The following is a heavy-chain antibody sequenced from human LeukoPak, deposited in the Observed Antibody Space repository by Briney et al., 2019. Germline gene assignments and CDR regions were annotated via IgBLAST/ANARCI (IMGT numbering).Heavy chain of an antibody. CDR3: ARPRYYYDSSGPYFDY. V-gene: IGHV3-74*01. CDR1: GFTFSYYW. J-gene: IGHJ4*02. Sequence: GGSLRLSCAASGFTFSYYWMHWVRQAPGKGLVWVSRINHDGSSTTYADSVKGRFTISRDNAKNTLYLQMNSLRAEDTAVYYCARPRYYYDSSGPYFDYWGQGTLVTVSS. D-gene: IGHD3-22*01. CDR2: INHDGSST.